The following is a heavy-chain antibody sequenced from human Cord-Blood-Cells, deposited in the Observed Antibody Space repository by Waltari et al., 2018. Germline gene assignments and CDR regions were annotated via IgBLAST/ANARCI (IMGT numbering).Heavy chain of an antibody. D-gene: IGHD3-22*01. Sequence: QITLKESSPTMVKPTQTLTLTCTSSGFSLSTSGAGVGWIRQPPGKALEWRALSYWNGDKRYSPSLESRLTITDDTSKNQVVRTMTNMDPVDTATYCREHRRGYYDSSGYYNWFDPWCQGTLVTVSS. CDR2: SYWNGDK. V-gene: IGHV2-5*01. CDR1: GFSLSTSGAG. CDR3: EHRRGYYDSSGYYNWFDP. J-gene: IGHJ5*02.